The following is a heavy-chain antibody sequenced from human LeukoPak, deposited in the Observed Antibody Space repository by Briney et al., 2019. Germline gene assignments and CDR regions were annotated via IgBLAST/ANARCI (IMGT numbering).Heavy chain of an antibody. J-gene: IGHJ4*02. Sequence: QPGRSLRLSCTTSGFTFGDYAMSWVRQAPGKGLEWVGFIRTKAYGGTPEYAASVKGRFTISRDDFKSIAYLQVNSLKTEDTAVYFCSGTSYVWGSSRSLDFWGQGSLATVSS. CDR3: SGTSYVWGSSRSLDF. D-gene: IGHD3-16*02. CDR2: IRTKAYGGTP. CDR1: GFTFGDYA. V-gene: IGHV3-49*04.